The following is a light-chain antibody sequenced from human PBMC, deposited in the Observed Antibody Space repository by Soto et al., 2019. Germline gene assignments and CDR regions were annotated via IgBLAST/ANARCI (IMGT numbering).Light chain of an antibody. V-gene: IGLV1-51*01. CDR3: GTWDGSLSVVV. CDR1: SSNIGDNF. Sequence: QSVLTQPPSVSAAPGQRVTISFSGNSSNIGDNFVSWYRQPPGTAPKLLIYDNHKRPSGIPDRFSGSKSGTSATLGITGLQTGDEADYYCGTWDGSLSVVVFGGGTQLTVL. CDR2: DNH. J-gene: IGLJ3*02.